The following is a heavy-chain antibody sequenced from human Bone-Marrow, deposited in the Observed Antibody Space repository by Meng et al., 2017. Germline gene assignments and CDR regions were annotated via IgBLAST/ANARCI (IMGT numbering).Heavy chain of an antibody. CDR2: ISSNGGST. CDR1: GFTFSSYA. CDR3: ARGGWELLRGWFDP. Sequence: GESLKISCAASGFTFSSYAMHWVRQAPGKGLEYVSAISSNGGSTYYANSVKGRFTISRDNSKNTLYLQMGSLRAEDMAVYHCARGGWELLRGWFDPWGQGTLVTVSS. V-gene: IGHV3-64*01. J-gene: IGHJ5*02. D-gene: IGHD1-26*01.